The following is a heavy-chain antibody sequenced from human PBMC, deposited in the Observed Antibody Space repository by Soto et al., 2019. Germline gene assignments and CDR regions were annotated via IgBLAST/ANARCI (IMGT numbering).Heavy chain of an antibody. D-gene: IGHD2-21*02. Sequence: GGSLRLSCAASGFTFSSYWMSWVRQAPGKGLEWVANIKQDGSEKYYVDSVKGRFTISRDNAKNSLYLQMNSLRAEDTAVYYCAREGIVVVTAILYWYFDLWGRGTLVTVSS. J-gene: IGHJ2*01. CDR1: GFTFSSYW. CDR3: AREGIVVVTAILYWYFDL. V-gene: IGHV3-7*05. CDR2: IKQDGSEK.